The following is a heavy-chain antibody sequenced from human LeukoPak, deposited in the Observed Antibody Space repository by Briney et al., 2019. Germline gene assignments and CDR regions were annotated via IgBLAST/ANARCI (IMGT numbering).Heavy chain of an antibody. V-gene: IGHV3-30*04. CDR1: GFTFSSYA. CDR3: ARVTYCSSTSCYAGMGHSGAFDI. CDR2: ISYDGSNK. Sequence: GGSLRLSCAASGFTFSSYAMHWARQAPGKGLEWVAVISYDGSNKYYADSVKGRFTISRDNSKNTLYLQMNSLRAEDTAVYYCARVTYCSSTSCYAGMGHSGAFDIWGQGTMVTVSS. D-gene: IGHD2-2*01. J-gene: IGHJ3*02.